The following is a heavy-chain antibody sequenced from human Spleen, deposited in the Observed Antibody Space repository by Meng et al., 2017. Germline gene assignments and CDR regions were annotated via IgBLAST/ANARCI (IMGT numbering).Heavy chain of an antibody. D-gene: IGHD2-15*01. J-gene: IGHJ2*01. CDR3: ARIERYCSGGSCYFGWYFDL. CDR2: IFYSGSNSGST. V-gene: IGHV4-59*12. Sequence: SETLSLTCSVSGGSISRYYWSWIRQPPGKGLEWIGYIFYSGSNSGSTNYNPSLKSRVTISVDTSKNQFSLRLSSVTAADTAVYYCARIERYCSGGSCYFGWYFDLWGRGTLVTVSS. CDR1: GGSISRYY.